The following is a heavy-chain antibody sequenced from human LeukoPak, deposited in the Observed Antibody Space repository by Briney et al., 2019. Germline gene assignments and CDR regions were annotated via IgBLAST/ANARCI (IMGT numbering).Heavy chain of an antibody. CDR3: ARDHGSSNWYYY. CDR2: ISYSGTT. D-gene: IGHD6-13*01. CDR1: GDSIGRRIYY. Sequence: SETLSLTCSVSGDSIGRRIYYWGWIRQRPGKGLEWIGSISYSGTTSYNPSLKSRVSISLDTSKNQLSLKLSSVTAADTAAYYCARDHGSSNWYYYWGQGTLVTVSS. J-gene: IGHJ4*02. V-gene: IGHV4-39*07.